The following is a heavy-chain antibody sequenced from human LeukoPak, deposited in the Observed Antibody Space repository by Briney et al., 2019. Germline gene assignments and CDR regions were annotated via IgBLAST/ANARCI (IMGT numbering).Heavy chain of an antibody. J-gene: IGHJ5*02. V-gene: IGHV1-8*02. Sequence: ASAKVSCKASRYTFTDYYMHWVRQAPGQGLEWMGWMNPNSGNTGYAQKFQGRVTMTRNTSISTAYMELSSLRSEDTAVYYCARGRAGAPWGQGTLVTVSS. D-gene: IGHD1-26*01. CDR2: MNPNSGNT. CDR1: RYTFTDYY. CDR3: ARGRAGAP.